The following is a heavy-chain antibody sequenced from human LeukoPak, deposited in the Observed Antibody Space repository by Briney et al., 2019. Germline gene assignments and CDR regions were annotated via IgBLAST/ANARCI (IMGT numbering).Heavy chain of an antibody. CDR2: ITSSSDP. D-gene: IGHD6-13*01. J-gene: IGHJ4*02. CDR1: GFTFSTYS. CDR3: ARERGSTNSYPLPIDY. Sequence: SGGSLRLSCAASGFTFSTYSMNWVRQAPGKGLEWVSYITSSSDPFYADSVKGRFTISRDNAKSSLYLQMNSLGAEDTAVYFCARERGSTNSYPLPIDYWGQGTLVTVSS. V-gene: IGHV3-48*01.